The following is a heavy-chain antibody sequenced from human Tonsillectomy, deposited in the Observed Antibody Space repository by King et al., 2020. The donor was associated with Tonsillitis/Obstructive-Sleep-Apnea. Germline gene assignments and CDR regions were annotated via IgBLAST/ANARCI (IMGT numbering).Heavy chain of an antibody. CDR3: VHRSLHEGRLGVDY. CDR2: IYLDDDK. V-gene: IGHV2-5*02. Sequence: ITLKESGPTLVKPTQTLTLTCTFSGFSLSTSGVGVGWIRQPPGKTLEWLALIYLDDDKRYSPPLKSRLTLTKDTSKNQGVITITNMDPLYTATYYCVHRSLHEGRLGVDYWGQGTLVTVSS. CDR1: GFSLSTSGVG. D-gene: IGHD3-10*01. J-gene: IGHJ4*02.